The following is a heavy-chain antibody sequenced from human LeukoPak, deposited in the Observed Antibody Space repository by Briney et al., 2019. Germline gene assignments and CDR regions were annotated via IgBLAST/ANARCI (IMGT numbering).Heavy chain of an antibody. CDR1: GFTFSSYA. D-gene: IGHD5-24*01. V-gene: IGHV3-53*01. CDR2: IYSGGST. J-gene: IGHJ6*02. CDR3: ARVSATPYYYYGMDV. Sequence: GGSLRLSCAASGFTFSSYAMHWVRQAPGKGLEWVSVIYSGGSTYYADSVKGRFTISRDNSKNTLYLQMNSLRAEDTAVYYCARVSATPYYYYGMDVWGQGTTVTVSS.